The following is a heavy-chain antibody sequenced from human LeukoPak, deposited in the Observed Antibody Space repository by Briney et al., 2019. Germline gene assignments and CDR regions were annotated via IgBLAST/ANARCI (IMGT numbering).Heavy chain of an antibody. CDR3: TREGSSSWYPYRIGY. CDR1: GFTFGDYA. V-gene: IGHV3-49*04. CDR2: IRSKAYGGTT. D-gene: IGHD6-13*01. Sequence: GGSQRLSCTASGFTFGDYAMSWVRQAPGKGLEWVGFIRSKAYGGTTEYAASVKGRFTISRDDSKNIAYLQMNSLKTEDTAVYYCTREGSSSWYPYRIGYWGQGTLVTVSS. J-gene: IGHJ4*02.